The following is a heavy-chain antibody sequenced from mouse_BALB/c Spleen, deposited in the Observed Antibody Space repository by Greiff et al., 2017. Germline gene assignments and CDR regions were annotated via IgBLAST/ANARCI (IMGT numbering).Heavy chain of an antibody. J-gene: IGHJ3*01. V-gene: IGHV3-6*02. CDR1: GYSITSGYY. CDR2: ISYDGSN. D-gene: IGHD2-1*01. CDR3: ARDRNYGNYPFAY. Sequence: EVKLVESGPGLVKPSQSLSLTCSVTGYSITSGYYWNWIRQFPGNKLEWMGYISYDGSNNYNPSLKNRISITRDTSKNQFFLKLNSVTTEDTATYYCARDRNYGNYPFAYWGQGTLVTVSA.